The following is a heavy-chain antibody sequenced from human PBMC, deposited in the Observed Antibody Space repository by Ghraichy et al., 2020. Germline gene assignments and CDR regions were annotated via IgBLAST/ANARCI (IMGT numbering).Heavy chain of an antibody. CDR2: INHSGST. CDR1: GGSFSGYY. V-gene: IGHV4-34*01. D-gene: IGHD6-6*01. J-gene: IGHJ5*02. Sequence: SETLSLTCAVYGGSFSGYYWSWIRQPPGKGLEWIGEINHSGSTNYNPSLKSRVTISVDTSKNQFSLKLSSVTAADTAVYYCARGRYSSSFPVWFDPWGQGTLVTVSS. CDR3: ARGRYSSSFPVWFDP.